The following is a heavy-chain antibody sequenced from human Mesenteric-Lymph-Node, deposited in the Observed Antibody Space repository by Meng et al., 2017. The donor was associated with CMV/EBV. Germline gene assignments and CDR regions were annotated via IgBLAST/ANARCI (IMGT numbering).Heavy chain of an antibody. CDR3: SRAVSPSWSGPRFDY. CDR1: GFTFSTYW. D-gene: IGHD3-3*01. CDR2: IKQDGSEK. J-gene: IGHJ4*02. Sequence: GESLKISCAASGFTFSTYWMSWVRQAPGKGLEWVANIKQDGSEKYYVDSVKGRFTISRDKANKSLYLQINRLRAEDTAVYYCSRAVSPSWSGPRFDYWGQGTLVTVSS. V-gene: IGHV3-7*01.